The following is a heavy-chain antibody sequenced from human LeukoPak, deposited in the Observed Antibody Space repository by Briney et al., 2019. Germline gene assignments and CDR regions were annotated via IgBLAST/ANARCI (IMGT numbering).Heavy chain of an antibody. CDR1: GGSISSYY. CDR3: ARVEMATITLDN. D-gene: IGHD5-24*01. CDR2: IYYTGST. Sequence: SETLSLTCTVSGGSISSYYWSWIRQPPGKGLEWIGDIYYTGSTNYNPSLKSRVTISVDTSKNQYSMKLTSGTAADTAVYYCARVEMATITLDNWGQGNLVTVSS. V-gene: IGHV4-59*08. J-gene: IGHJ4*02.